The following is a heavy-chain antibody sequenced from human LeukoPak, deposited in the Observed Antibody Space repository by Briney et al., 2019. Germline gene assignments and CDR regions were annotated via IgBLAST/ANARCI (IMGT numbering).Heavy chain of an antibody. J-gene: IGHJ3*02. CDR1: GGSFSGYY. CDR2: INHSGST. V-gene: IGHV4-34*01. CDR3: AREGPDTYYDTPDDAFDI. Sequence: PSETLSLTCAVYGGSFSGYYWSWIRQPPGKGLEWIGEINHSGSTNYNPSLKSRVTISIDTSKNQFSLKLSSVTAADTAVYYCAREGPDTYYDTPDDAFDIWGQGTMVTVSS. D-gene: IGHD3-22*01.